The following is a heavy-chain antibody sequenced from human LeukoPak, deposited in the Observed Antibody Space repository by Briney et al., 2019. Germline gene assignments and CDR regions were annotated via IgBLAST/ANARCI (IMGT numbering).Heavy chain of an antibody. CDR3: TTEHFA. CDR1: GFTFSGDW. J-gene: IGHJ4*02. V-gene: IGHV3-15*01. CDR2: IKSITDGGTT. Sequence: PGGSLRLSCAVSGFTFSGDWMHWVRQAPGKGLVWVGRIKSITDGGTTEYAAPVKGRFTISRDDSENTLYLQMNSLKIEDTAVYYCTTEHFAWGQGTLVTVSS. D-gene: IGHD2/OR15-2a*01.